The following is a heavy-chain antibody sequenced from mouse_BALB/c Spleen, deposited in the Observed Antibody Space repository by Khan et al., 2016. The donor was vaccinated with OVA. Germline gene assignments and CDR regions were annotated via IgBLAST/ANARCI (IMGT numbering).Heavy chain of an antibody. CDR1: GFKIKDTY. J-gene: IGHJ4*01. V-gene: IGHV14-3*02. CDR3: TDSFLLYGMDY. D-gene: IGHD1-2*01. Sequence: VQLQQSGAELVKPGASVKLSCTASGFKIKDTYIHWVKQRPEQGLEWIGRIDPANGNTKFDPKFQGTATITADPSSNTAYLQLSSLTSEDTAVYYCTDSFLLYGMDYWGQGTSVTVSS. CDR2: IDPANGNT.